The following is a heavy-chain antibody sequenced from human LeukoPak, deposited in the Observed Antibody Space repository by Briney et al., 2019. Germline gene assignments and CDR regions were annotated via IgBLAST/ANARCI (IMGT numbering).Heavy chain of an antibody. V-gene: IGHV4-39*01. CDR2: IHYGGSS. CDR3: ARQTKYYDILTGYRPDAFDV. J-gene: IGHJ3*01. D-gene: IGHD3-9*01. Sequence: SETLSLTCTVSGASISDSSYYWGWIRHPSGKGLEWIASIHYGGSSDCNPSLKRRVTISVDTSKNQFSLKLNSVTAADTAVYYCARQTKYYDILTGYRPDAFDVWGEGTMVTVSS. CDR1: GASISDSSYY.